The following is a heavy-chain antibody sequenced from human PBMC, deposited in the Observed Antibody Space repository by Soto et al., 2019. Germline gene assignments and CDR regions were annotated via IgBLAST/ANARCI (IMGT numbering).Heavy chain of an antibody. J-gene: IGHJ4*02. CDR2: IKPDGSER. D-gene: IGHD7-27*01. CDR3: ATDLNWEHY. Sequence: EVQLVESGGGSVQPGGSLRLSCEASGFTFGTYWMTWVRQPPGKGLECVADIKPDGSERYYVDSVKGRFTISRDNAKNSLYLHMNSLRAEDTAVYYCATDLNWEHYWGQGTLVTVSS. CDR1: GFTFGTYW. V-gene: IGHV3-7*04.